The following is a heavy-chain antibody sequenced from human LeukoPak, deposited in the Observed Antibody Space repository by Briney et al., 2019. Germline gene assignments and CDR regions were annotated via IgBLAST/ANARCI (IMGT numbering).Heavy chain of an antibody. CDR2: IYTSGST. Sequence: SQTLSLTCTVSGGSISSGSYYWSWIRQPAGKGLEWIGRIYTSGSTNYNPSLKSRVTISVDTSKNQFSLKLSSVTAADTAVYYCARADYGGKTAYYYYYMDVWGKGTTVTVSS. V-gene: IGHV4-61*02. CDR3: ARADYGGKTAYYYYYMDV. J-gene: IGHJ6*03. D-gene: IGHD4-23*01. CDR1: GGSISSGSYY.